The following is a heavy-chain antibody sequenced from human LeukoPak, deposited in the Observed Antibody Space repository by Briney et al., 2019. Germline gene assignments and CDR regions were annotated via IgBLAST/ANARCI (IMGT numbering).Heavy chain of an antibody. CDR2: INQDGSDQ. CDR1: GFTFSSHW. V-gene: IGHV3-7*01. J-gene: IGHJ4*02. CDR3: GRGHTVTY. Sequence: QPGGSLRLSCAVSGFTFSSHWMNWVRQAPGKGLEWVANINQDGSDQHYVDSVKGRFTISRDNAKNSLYLQMNSLRAEDTAVYFCGRGHTVTYWGQGTLVTVSS. D-gene: IGHD4-17*01.